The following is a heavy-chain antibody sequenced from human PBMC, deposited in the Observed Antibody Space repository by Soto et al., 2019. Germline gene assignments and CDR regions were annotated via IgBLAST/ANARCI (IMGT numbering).Heavy chain of an antibody. D-gene: IGHD6-25*01. Sequence: QVQLVQSGAEVKKPGASVKVSCKASGYTFTSYGISCVRQAPGQGLEWMGWISAYNGNTDYAQKLQGRVTMTKNTNTSTVYLELRSLRSDDKAVYYCKRDEGGFGDIWGQRTMVTVSS. J-gene: IGHJ3*02. V-gene: IGHV1-18*01. CDR1: GYTFTSYG. CDR3: KRDEGGFGDI. CDR2: ISAYNGNT.